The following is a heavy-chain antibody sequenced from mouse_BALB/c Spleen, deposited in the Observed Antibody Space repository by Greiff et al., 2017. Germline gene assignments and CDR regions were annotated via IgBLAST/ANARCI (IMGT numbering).Heavy chain of an antibody. CDR2: IRNKANGYTT. Sequence: EVQGVESGGGLVQPGGSLRLSCATSGFTFTDYYMSWVRQPPGKALEWLGFIRNKANGYTTEYSASVKGRFTISRDNSQSILYLQMNTLRAEDSATYYCARGSAWFAYWGQGTLVTVSA. J-gene: IGHJ3*01. CDR1: GFTFTDYY. CDR3: ARGSAWFAY. V-gene: IGHV7-3*02.